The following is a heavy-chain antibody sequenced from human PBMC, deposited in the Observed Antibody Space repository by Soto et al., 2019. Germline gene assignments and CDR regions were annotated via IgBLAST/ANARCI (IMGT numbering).Heavy chain of an antibody. Sequence: GGSLRLSCAASGFTFSSYAMHWVRQAPGKGLEYVSAISSNGGSTYYANSVKGRFTISRDNSKNTLYLQMGSLRAEDMAVYYCATALNPRRGEGEYFQHWGQGTLVTVSS. CDR2: ISSNGGST. J-gene: IGHJ1*01. CDR1: GFTFSSYA. CDR3: ATALNPRRGEGEYFQH. V-gene: IGHV3-64*01. D-gene: IGHD2-21*01.